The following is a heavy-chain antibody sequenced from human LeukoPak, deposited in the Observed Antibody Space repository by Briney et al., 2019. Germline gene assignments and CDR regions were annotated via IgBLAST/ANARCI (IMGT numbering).Heavy chain of an antibody. Sequence: ASVKVSCKASGGTFSSYAISWVRQAPGQGLEWMGGIIPIFGTANYAQKFQGRVTITTDESTSTAHMELGSLRSEDTAVYYCARGEDSSGSGYWGQGTLVTVSS. CDR3: ARGEDSSGSGY. D-gene: IGHD6-19*01. CDR2: IIPIFGTA. J-gene: IGHJ4*02. CDR1: GGTFSSYA. V-gene: IGHV1-69*05.